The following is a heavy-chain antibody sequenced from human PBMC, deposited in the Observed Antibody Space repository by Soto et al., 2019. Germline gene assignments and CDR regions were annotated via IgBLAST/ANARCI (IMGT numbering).Heavy chain of an antibody. D-gene: IGHD1-1*01. CDR3: ARHTAASVQPAPGAFDI. J-gene: IGHJ3*02. V-gene: IGHV4-39*01. CDR1: VDSISSSPFY. CDR2: IYYSGST. Sequence: QLQMQESGPGLVKPSETLSLTCAVLVDSISSSPFYWGWIRHPPGKGLEWIGRIYYSGSTYQNPSLNSRVTMSADSSKNQFPLKLSSVPAADTAVYYCARHTAASVQPAPGAFDIWGQGTMVAVSS.